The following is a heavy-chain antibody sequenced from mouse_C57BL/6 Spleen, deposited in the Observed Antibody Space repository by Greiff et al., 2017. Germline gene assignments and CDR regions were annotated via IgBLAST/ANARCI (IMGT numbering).Heavy chain of an antibody. Sequence: LQESGPELVKPGASVKISCKASGYAFSSSWMNWVKQRPGKGLEWIGRIYPGDGDTNYNGKFKGKATLTADKSSSTAYMQLSSLTSEDSAVYFCATMGNWFAYWGQGTLVTVSA. J-gene: IGHJ3*01. V-gene: IGHV1-82*01. CDR2: IYPGDGDT. CDR1: GYAFSSSW. CDR3: ATMGNWFAY. D-gene: IGHD2-1*01.